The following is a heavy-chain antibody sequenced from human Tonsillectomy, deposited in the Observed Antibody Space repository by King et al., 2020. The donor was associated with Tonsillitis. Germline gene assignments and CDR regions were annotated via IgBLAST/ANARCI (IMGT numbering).Heavy chain of an antibody. Sequence: VQSGRSLRLSCAASGFTFDDYVMHWVRQAPGKGLEWVSGISWNSGSIGYADSVKGRFTISRDNAKNSLYLQMNNLRAEDTALYYCAKGARLGAGLDYWGQGTLVTVSS. CDR3: AKGARLGAGLDY. D-gene: IGHD3-16*01. J-gene: IGHJ4*02. CDR1: GFTFDDYV. V-gene: IGHV3-9*01. CDR2: ISWNSGSI.